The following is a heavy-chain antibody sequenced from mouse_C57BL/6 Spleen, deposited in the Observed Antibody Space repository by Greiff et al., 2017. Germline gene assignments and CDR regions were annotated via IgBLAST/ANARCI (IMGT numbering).Heavy chain of an antibody. Sequence: QVQLKQSGAELVKPGASVKISCKASGYAFSSYWMNWVKQRPGKGLEWIGQIYPGDGDTNYNGKFKGKATLTADKSSSTAYMQLSSLTSEDSAVYFCARRSRGITTVVATDYFDYWGQGTTLTVSS. CDR3: ARRSRGITTVVATDYFDY. CDR2: IYPGDGDT. J-gene: IGHJ2*01. V-gene: IGHV1-80*01. D-gene: IGHD1-1*01. CDR1: GYAFSSYW.